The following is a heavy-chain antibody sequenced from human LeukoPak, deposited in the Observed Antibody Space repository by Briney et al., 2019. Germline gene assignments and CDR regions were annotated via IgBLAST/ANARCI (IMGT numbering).Heavy chain of an antibody. Sequence: KPSETLSLTCTVSGGSISSSSYYWGWIRQPPGKGLEWIGSIYYSGSTYYNPSLQSRVTISVDTSKNQFSLKLSSVTAADTAVYYCARQGSGTTPLDYWGQGTLVTVSS. D-gene: IGHD1-26*01. CDR3: ARQGSGTTPLDY. J-gene: IGHJ4*02. CDR1: GGSISSSSYY. CDR2: IYYSGST. V-gene: IGHV4-39*01.